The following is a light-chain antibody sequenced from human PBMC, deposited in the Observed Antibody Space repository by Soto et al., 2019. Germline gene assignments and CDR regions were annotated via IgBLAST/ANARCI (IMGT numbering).Light chain of an antibody. V-gene: IGLV1-40*01. J-gene: IGLJ1*01. CDR1: SSNIGAGYD. CDR2: DNN. Sequence: QSALTQPPSVPGAPGQRVTISCTGSSSNIGAGYDVHWYQHLPGTAPKLLIYDNNNRPSGVPDRFSGSKSGTSASLAITGLQAEDEADYYCQSYDSSLSAPYVFGTGTKVTVL. CDR3: QSYDSSLSAPYV.